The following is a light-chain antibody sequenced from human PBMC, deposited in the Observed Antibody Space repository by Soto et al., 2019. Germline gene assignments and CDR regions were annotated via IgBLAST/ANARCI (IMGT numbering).Light chain of an antibody. CDR2: GAS. Sequence: EIVLTQSPGTLYLSPGERATLSCRASQSVSSSYLAWYQQKPGQAPRLLIYGASSRATGIPDRFSGSGSGTDFTLTISRLEPEYVAVYYCQQYGSSPLTFGGGNKVVIK. CDR1: QSVSSSY. J-gene: IGKJ4*01. CDR3: QQYGSSPLT. V-gene: IGKV3-20*01.